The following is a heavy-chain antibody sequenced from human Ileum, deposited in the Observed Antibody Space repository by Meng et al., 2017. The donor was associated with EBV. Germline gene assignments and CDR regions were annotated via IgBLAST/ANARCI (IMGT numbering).Heavy chain of an antibody. Sequence: QVHLQGAGPGLVNPSGTLSLTCAVSGGSIRVINWWSWVRQSPEKGLEWIGEMSDSGITHYNPSLKSRVTISADKSNNQFSLKLTSVTSADTAVYFCAKNGEKYFEYWGQGTLVTVPS. CDR2: MSDSGIT. J-gene: IGHJ4*02. CDR1: GGSIRVINW. CDR3: AKNGEKYFEY. V-gene: IGHV4-4*02.